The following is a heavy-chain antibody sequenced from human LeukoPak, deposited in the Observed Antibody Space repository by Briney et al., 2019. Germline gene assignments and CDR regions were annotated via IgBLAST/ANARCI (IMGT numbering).Heavy chain of an antibody. D-gene: IGHD6-19*01. V-gene: IGHV4-4*02. Sequence: SGTLSLTCAVSNGSIRSNNWWSWVRQPPGKGLEWIGEIYQSGSTNYNPSLKNRVTISVDNSKNQFSLMLNSVTAADTAVYYCAGIAVAGTGADYWGQGTLVTVSS. CDR3: AGIAVAGTGADY. J-gene: IGHJ4*02. CDR1: NGSIRSNNW. CDR2: IYQSGST.